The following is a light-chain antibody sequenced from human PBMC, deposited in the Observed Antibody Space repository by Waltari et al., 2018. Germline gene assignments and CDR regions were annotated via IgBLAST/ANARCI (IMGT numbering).Light chain of an antibody. CDR1: SPTAGSNS. J-gene: IGLJ2*01. CDR2: DID. V-gene: IGLV1-44*01. CDR3: SVWDDSLSGPV. Sequence: QSVVTQPPSASGAPGQRVTISCSGRSPTAGSNSIKWYQQPPGTAPKVVMYDIDRRPSGVPDRFSGSRSGTTASLTISGLQSEDEADYYCSVWDDSLSGPVFGGGTKLTVL.